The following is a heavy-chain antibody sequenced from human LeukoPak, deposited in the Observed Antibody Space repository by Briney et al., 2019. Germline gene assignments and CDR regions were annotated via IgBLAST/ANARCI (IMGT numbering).Heavy chain of an antibody. Sequence: GGSLRLSCAASGFTFSSYGMHWVRQAPGKGLEWVAVIWYDGSNKCYADSVKGRFTISRDNSKNTLYLQMNSLRAEDTAVYYCAKECDDSSGYYLDYWGQGTLVTVSS. D-gene: IGHD3-22*01. CDR1: GFTFSSYG. CDR2: IWYDGSNK. V-gene: IGHV3-33*06. J-gene: IGHJ4*02. CDR3: AKECDDSSGYYLDY.